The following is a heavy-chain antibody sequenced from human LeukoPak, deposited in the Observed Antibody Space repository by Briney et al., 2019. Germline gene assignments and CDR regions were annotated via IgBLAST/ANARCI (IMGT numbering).Heavy chain of an antibody. Sequence: PSETLSLTCTVSGGSISSYYWSWIRQPAGKGLEWIGRIYTSGSTNYNPSLKSRVTMSVDTSKNQFSLKLSSVTAADTAVYYCARGDSSGWYYYFDYWGQGTLVTVSS. J-gene: IGHJ4*02. D-gene: IGHD6-19*01. CDR1: GGSISSYY. CDR3: ARGDSSGWYYYFDY. V-gene: IGHV4-4*07. CDR2: IYTSGST.